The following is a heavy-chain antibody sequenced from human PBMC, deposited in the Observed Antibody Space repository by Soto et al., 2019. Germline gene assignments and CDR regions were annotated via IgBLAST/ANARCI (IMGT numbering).Heavy chain of an antibody. CDR1: GGTFNSYP. CDR2: IIPMFDTP. CDR3: ARDLTLGGGNHLAAFDI. J-gene: IGHJ3*02. V-gene: IGHV1-69*12. D-gene: IGHD7-27*01. Sequence: QVQLVQSEAEVKKPGSSVRVSCKASGGTFNSYPISWLRQAPGQGLEWMGHIIPMFDTPDYPEKFQGRVTIIADESTSPAHMEFSSLRSEDTAVYYCARDLTLGGGNHLAAFDIWGQGTMVIVSS.